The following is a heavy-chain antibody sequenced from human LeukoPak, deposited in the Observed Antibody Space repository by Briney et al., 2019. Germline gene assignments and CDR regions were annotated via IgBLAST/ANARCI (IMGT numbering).Heavy chain of an antibody. Sequence: GGSLRLSCAASGFTSSNYGMHWVRQAPGKGLEWMAVISHDGSNKYYADSVKGRFNISRDNSKNILYLQMNSLRAEDTAVYYCAKESLPPRNPSYYYYMDVGGKGTTVTVSS. CDR1: GFTSSNYG. V-gene: IGHV3-30*18. J-gene: IGHJ6*03. CDR2: ISHDGSNK. CDR3: AKESLPPRNPSYYYYMDV. D-gene: IGHD1-14*01.